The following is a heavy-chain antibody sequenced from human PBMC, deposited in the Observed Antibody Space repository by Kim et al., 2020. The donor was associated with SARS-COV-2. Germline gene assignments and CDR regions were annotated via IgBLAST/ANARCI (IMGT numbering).Heavy chain of an antibody. CDR1: GFTFNNYA. J-gene: IGHJ4*02. D-gene: IGHD2-2*01. CDR2: INGGNT. CDR3: AKESPMPATAHFDS. V-gene: IGHV3-23*01. Sequence: GGSLRLSCAASGFTFNNYAMSWVRQAPGKGLEWVSAINGGNTHYADSVTGRFTISRDKSRNTLSLQMNSLRAEDTAAYYCAKESPMPATAHFDSWGQGAPVTVSS.